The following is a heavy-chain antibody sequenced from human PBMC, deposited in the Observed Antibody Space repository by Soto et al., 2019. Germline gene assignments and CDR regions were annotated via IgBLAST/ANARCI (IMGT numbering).Heavy chain of an antibody. CDR2: INAGNGNT. V-gene: IGHV1-3*01. D-gene: IGHD4-17*01. CDR1: GYTFTSYA. CDR3: AIIRTYGGYSPDY. Sequence: ASVKVSCKASGYTFTSYAMHWVRQAPGQRLEWMGWINAGNGNTKYSQKFQGRVTITRDTSASTAYMELSSLRSEDTAVYYCAIIRTYGGYSPDYWGQGTLVTVSS. J-gene: IGHJ4*02.